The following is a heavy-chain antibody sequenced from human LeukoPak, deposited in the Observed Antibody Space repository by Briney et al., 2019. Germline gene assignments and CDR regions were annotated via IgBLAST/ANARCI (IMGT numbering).Heavy chain of an antibody. V-gene: IGHV4-30-4*01. Sequence: SETLSLTCTVSGGSISSGDYYWSWIRQPPGKGLEWIGYIYYSGSTYYNPSLKSRVTISVDTSKNQFSLKLSSVTAADTAVYYCARTVVTLNKYYFDYWGQRTLVTVSS. CDR1: GGSISSGDYY. D-gene: IGHD4-23*01. J-gene: IGHJ4*02. CDR2: IYYSGST. CDR3: ARTVVTLNKYYFDY.